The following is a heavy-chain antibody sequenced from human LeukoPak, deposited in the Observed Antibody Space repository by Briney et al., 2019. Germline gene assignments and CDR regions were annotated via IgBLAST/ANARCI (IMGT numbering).Heavy chain of an antibody. Sequence: GGSLRLSCAASGFTFSSYWMSWVRQAPGKGLEWVANIKQDGSEKYYVDSVKGRFTISRDNAKNSLYLQMNSLRAEDTAVYYCARGRAAAGTPPRYYYYMDVWGKGTTVTVSS. CDR3: ARGRAAAGTPPRYYYYMDV. J-gene: IGHJ6*03. CDR1: GFTFSSYW. D-gene: IGHD6-13*01. V-gene: IGHV3-7*01. CDR2: IKQDGSEK.